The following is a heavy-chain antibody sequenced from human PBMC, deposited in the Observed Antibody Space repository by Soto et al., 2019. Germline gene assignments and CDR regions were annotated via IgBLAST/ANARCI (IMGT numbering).Heavy chain of an antibody. CDR3: ARHTSGWFYFDY. V-gene: IGHV4-59*08. CDR1: GGSISSYF. D-gene: IGHD6-19*01. CDR2: IYYSGST. Sequence: SATLSLTCTVSGGSISSYFWSWIRQPPGKGLEWIGYIYYSGSTNYNPSLKSRVTISVDTSKNQFALKLSSVAAADTAVYYCARHTSGWFYFDYWGQGTLVTVSS. J-gene: IGHJ4*02.